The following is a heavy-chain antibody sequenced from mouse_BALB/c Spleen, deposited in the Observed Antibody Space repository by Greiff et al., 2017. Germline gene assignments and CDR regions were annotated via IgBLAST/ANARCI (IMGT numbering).Heavy chain of an antibody. V-gene: IGHV5-9-3*01. CDR2: ISSGGSYT. Sequence: EVQLVESGGGLVKPGGSLKLSCAASGFTFSSYAMSWVRQTPEKRLEWVATISSGGSYTYYPDSVKGRFTISRDNAKNTLYLQMSSLRSEDTAMYYVARLGKTTTDDAMDYWGQGTSVTVSS. CDR1: GFTFSSYA. CDR3: ARLGKTTTDDAMDY. J-gene: IGHJ4*01. D-gene: IGHD1-1*01.